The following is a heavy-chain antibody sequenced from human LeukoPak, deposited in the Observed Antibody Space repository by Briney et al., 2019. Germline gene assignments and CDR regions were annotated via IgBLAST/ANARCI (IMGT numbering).Heavy chain of an antibody. CDR2: ISSSSSYT. CDR1: GFTFSDYY. Sequence: GGSLRLSCAASGFTFSDYYMSWIRQAPGKGLEWVSYISSSSSYTNYADSVKGRFTISRDNAKNSLYLQMNSLRAEDTAVYYCARDQRLYCSGGSCYRRFDPWGQGTLVTVSS. V-gene: IGHV3-11*05. CDR3: ARDQRLYCSGGSCYRRFDP. J-gene: IGHJ5*02. D-gene: IGHD2-15*01.